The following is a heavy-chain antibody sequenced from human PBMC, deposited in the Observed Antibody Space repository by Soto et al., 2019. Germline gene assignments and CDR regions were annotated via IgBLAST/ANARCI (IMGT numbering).Heavy chain of an antibody. CDR1: GFTFSSYG. V-gene: IGHV3-30*18. D-gene: IGHD3-10*01. CDR3: AKDRMGAGVRGYFDY. J-gene: IGHJ4*02. CDR2: ISYDGSNK. Sequence: QVQLVESGGGVVQPGKSLRLSCAGSGFTFSSYGMDWVRQAPGKGLEWVAVISYDGSNKYYADSVKGRFTISRDNSKNTLYLQMSSLRADDTAVYYCAKDRMGAGVRGYFDYWGQGTLVIVSS.